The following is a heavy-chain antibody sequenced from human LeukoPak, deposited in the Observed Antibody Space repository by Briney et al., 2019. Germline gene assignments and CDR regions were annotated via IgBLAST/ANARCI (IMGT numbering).Heavy chain of an antibody. J-gene: IGHJ4*02. CDR3: ARDRDYDYVWGSYRYTPGYFDY. CDR2: IYYSGST. CDR1: GGSIRSYY. D-gene: IGHD3-16*02. Sequence: PSETLSLTCTVSGGSIRSYYWSWIRQPPGKGLEWIGYIYYSGSTNYNPSLKSRVTISVDTSKNQFSLKLSSVTAADTAVYYCARDRDYDYVWGSYRYTPGYFDYWGQGTLVTVSS. V-gene: IGHV4-59*12.